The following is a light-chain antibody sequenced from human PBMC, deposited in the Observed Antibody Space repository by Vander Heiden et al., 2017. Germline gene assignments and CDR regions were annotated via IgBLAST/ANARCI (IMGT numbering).Light chain of an antibody. CDR3: QQYYSTLGT. V-gene: IGKV4-1*01. J-gene: IGKJ1*01. CDR2: WAS. Sequence: DIVMTQSPDSLAVSLGEWATINCKSSQSVLYSSNNKDYLAWYQQKPGQPPKLLIYWASTRESGVPDRFSGSGSGTDFTLTISSLQAEDVAVYYCQQYYSTLGTFGQGTKVEIK. CDR1: QSVLYSSNNKDY.